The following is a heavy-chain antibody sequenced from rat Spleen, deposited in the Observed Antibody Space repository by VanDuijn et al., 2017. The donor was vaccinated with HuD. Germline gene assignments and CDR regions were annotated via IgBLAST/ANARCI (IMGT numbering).Heavy chain of an antibody. V-gene: IGHV2S12*01. CDR2: VSSGGNT. D-gene: IGHD1-1*01. J-gene: IGHJ2*01. Sequence: QVQLKESGPGLVQPSQTLSLTCTVSGFSLTSDGVSWVRQPPGKGLEWIAAVSSGGNTYYDSALKSRLSISRDTSKSQVFLKMNSLQTEDTAIYFCTRGRSGDGYYFDYWGQGVMVTVSS. CDR3: TRGRSGDGYYFDY. CDR1: GFSLTSDG.